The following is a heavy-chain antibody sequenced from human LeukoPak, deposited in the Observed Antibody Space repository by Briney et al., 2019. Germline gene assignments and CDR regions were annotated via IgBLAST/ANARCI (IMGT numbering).Heavy chain of an antibody. J-gene: IGHJ4*02. CDR1: GFTFSSSA. CDR3: AKSEAVADY. CDR2: ISGSGGST. D-gene: IGHD6-19*01. Sequence: PGGSLRHSCAASGFTFSSSAMRSVRQATGKGLEWDPAISGSGGSTYYADSVKGRFTISRDNYKNTLYLQMNSLRAEDTAVYYCAKSEAVADYWGQGTLVTVSS. V-gene: IGHV3-23*01.